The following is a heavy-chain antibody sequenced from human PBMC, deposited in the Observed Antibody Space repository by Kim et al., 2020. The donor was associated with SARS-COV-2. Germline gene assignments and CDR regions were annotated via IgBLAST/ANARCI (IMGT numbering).Heavy chain of an antibody. CDR1: GGSLSSYY. D-gene: IGHD6-13*01. CDR2: IYNSGST. Sequence: SETLTLTCTVSGGSLSSYYWSWIRQPPGKGLEWIGYIYNSGSTNYNPSLKSRVTISVNTSKNQFSLKLSTVTAADTAVYYCARHHGGSSSWCRYFDYWG. V-gene: IGHV4-59*08. J-gene: IGHJ4*03. CDR3: ARHHGGSSSWCRYFDY.